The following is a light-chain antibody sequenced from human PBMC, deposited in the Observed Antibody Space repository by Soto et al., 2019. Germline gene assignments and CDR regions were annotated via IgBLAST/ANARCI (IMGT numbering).Light chain of an antibody. J-gene: IGKJ5*01. Sequence: DIQMTPSPSSLSASVGDRVTITCRASQSISSYLNWYQQKPGKAPKLLIYAASSLQSGVPSRFSGSGSGTDFTLTISSLQPEDFATYYCQQSYSTPSITFGQGTPLEIK. CDR2: AAS. CDR3: QQSYSTPSIT. V-gene: IGKV1-39*01. CDR1: QSISSY.